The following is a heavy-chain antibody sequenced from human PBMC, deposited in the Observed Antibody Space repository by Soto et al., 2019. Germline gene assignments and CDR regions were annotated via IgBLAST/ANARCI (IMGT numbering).Heavy chain of an antibody. V-gene: IGHV1-2*04. J-gene: IGHJ3*02. CDR2: INPNSGGT. CDR1: GYTFTGHY. Sequence: ASVTVSCKASGYTFTGHYMHWVRQAPGQGLEWMGWINPNSGGTNYAQKFQGWVTMTRDTSIRTAYMELSRRRTDDTAVYYCARDQNYSGYDYVDAFDIWGQGTMVTVSS. CDR3: ARDQNYSGYDYVDAFDI. D-gene: IGHD5-12*01.